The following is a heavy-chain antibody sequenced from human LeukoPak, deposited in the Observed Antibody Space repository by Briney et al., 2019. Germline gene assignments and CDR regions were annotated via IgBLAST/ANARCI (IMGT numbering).Heavy chain of an antibody. CDR3: AKWGDYDMLTGYYDSDY. D-gene: IGHD3-9*01. Sequence: GASLRLSCAASGFIFSNYDMSWVRQAPGKGLEWVSAIGGRDSGTYYADSVRGRFTVSRDDPKNTLYLQMNTLRAEDTAVYYCAKWGDYDMLTGYYDSDYWGQGTLVTVSS. CDR1: GFIFSNYD. V-gene: IGHV3-23*01. CDR2: IGGRDSGT. J-gene: IGHJ4*02.